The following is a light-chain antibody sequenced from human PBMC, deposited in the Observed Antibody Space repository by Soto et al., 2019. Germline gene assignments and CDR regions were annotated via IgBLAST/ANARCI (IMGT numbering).Light chain of an antibody. CDR1: ALPKQY. CDR2: KCT. J-gene: IGLJ2*01. V-gene: IGLV3-25*02. CDR3: QSADSSGTYVL. Sequence: SYELTQPPSVSVSPGQTARITCSGDALPKQYAYWYQQKPGQAPVLVIYKCTERPSGIPERFSGSSSGTTVTLTISGLQAEEEADYYCQSADSSGTYVLFGGGTKLTVL.